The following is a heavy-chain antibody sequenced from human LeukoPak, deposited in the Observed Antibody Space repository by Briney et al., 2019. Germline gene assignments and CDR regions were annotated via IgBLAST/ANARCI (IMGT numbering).Heavy chain of an antibody. V-gene: IGHV4-4*09. CDR1: GGFISSYY. CDR3: ARRGWNLVFDP. CDR2: IYTSGST. Sequence: SESLSLTCTVSGGFISSYYWSWIRQPPGKGLEWIGYIYTSGSTNYNPSLKSRVTISVDTSKNQFSLKLSSVTAADTAVYYCARRGWNLVFDPWGQGTLVTVSS. J-gene: IGHJ5*02. D-gene: IGHD1-7*01.